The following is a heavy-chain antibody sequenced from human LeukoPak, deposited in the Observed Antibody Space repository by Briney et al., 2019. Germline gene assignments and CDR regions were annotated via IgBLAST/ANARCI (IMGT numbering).Heavy chain of an antibody. CDR2: ISGSGGST. J-gene: IGHJ4*02. D-gene: IGHD2-15*01. Sequence: GGSLRLSCAASGFTFSGSAMHWVRQASGKGLEWVSAISGSGGSTYYADSVKGRFTISRDNSKNTLYLQMNSLRAEDTAVYYCAKGLSWYCSGGSCYLDYWGQGALVTVSS. CDR1: GFTFSGSA. CDR3: AKGLSWYCSGGSCYLDY. V-gene: IGHV3-23*01.